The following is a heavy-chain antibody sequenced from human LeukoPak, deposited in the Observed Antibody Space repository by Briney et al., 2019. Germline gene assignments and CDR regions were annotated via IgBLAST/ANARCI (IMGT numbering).Heavy chain of an antibody. CDR3: ARDSSGYQ. Sequence: GRSLRLSCAASGFTFSTYWMSWVRQAPGKGLEWVANIKEDGSEKYYGDSVKGRFTISRVNAKNSLYLQMNSLRAEDTAVYYCARDSSGYQWGQGTLVTVSS. J-gene: IGHJ4*02. CDR2: IKEDGSEK. D-gene: IGHD3-22*01. CDR1: GFTFSTYW. V-gene: IGHV3-7*01.